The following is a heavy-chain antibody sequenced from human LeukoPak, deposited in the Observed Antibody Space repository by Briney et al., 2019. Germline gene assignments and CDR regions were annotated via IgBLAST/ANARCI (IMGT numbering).Heavy chain of an antibody. J-gene: IGHJ3*01. CDR2: IYPDDSET. CDR1: GYLFDTFW. D-gene: IGHD2-2*01. V-gene: IGHV5-51*01. Sequence: GESLKISCKGSGYLFDTFWIGWARQKPGKGLEWMGVIYPDDSETRYSPSFQGQVIISADKSINTAYLQWTSLKASDTAMYYCARPIDSTSHIKWAFDLWGQGTMVTVSS. CDR3: ARPIDSTSHIKWAFDL.